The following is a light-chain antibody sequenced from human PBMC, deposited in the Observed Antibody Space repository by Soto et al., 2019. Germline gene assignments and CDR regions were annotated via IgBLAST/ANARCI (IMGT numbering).Light chain of an antibody. Sequence: QSPLTQPASVSGSPGQSITISCTGTSSDIGAHTYVSWFQQHPGKVPKVIIYNVSTRPSGISDRFSGSKSGNTASLTISGLQAEDEADYYCSSYAGGFVVFGGGTKLTVL. CDR3: SSYAGGFVV. J-gene: IGLJ2*01. CDR2: NVS. V-gene: IGLV2-14*01. CDR1: SSDIGAHTY.